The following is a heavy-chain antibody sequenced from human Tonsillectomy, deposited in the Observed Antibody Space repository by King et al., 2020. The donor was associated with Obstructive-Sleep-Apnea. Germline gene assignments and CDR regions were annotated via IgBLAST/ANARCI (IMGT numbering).Heavy chain of an antibody. J-gene: IGHJ4*02. V-gene: IGHV4-39*07. Sequence: LQLQESGPGLVKPSETLSLTCIVSGGSISSDRYYWGWIRQPPGKGLEWIGSIYYIGSTYYNPSLKSRVTLSVDTSKNQFSLKVSSVTAADTAVYYCAATTVTTSIHQRFDYWGQGTLVPGSS. D-gene: IGHD4-17*01. CDR3: AATTVTTSIHQRFDY. CDR2: IYYIGST. CDR1: GGSISSDRYY.